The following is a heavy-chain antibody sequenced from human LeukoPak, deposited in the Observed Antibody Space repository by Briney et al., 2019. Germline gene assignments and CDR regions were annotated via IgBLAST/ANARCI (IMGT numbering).Heavy chain of an antibody. D-gene: IGHD3-22*01. CDR3: ARDRETYYYDSSGYYLDY. V-gene: IGHV3-7*01. CDR2: IKQDGSEK. Sequence: TGGSLRLSCAASGFTFSSYAMSWVRQAPGKGLEWVANIKQDGSEKYYVDSVKGRFTISRDNAKNSLYLQMNSLRAEDTAVYYCARDRETYYYDSSGYYLDYWGQGTLVTVSS. CDR1: GFTFSSYA. J-gene: IGHJ4*02.